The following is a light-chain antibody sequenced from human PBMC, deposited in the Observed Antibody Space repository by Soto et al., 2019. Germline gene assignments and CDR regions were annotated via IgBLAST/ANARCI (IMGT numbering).Light chain of an antibody. CDR1: QSISTY. CDR2: AVS. Sequence: DIQMTQSPSSLSASVGDRVTITCRASQSISTYLNWYQHKPGKAPKVLIYAVSSLQSGVPSRFSGCGSGTDFTLTITSLQPEDSATYYCQHSYGTPRTFGQGTKVDIK. CDR3: QHSYGTPRT. J-gene: IGKJ1*01. V-gene: IGKV1-39*01.